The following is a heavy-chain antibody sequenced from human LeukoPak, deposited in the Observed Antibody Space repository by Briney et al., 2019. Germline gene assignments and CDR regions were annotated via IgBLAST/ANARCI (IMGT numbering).Heavy chain of an antibody. J-gene: IGHJ4*02. CDR2: INSDGRST. CDR3: AGGARGYTYGYTY. Sequence: GGPLRLSCAASGYTFSDYWMHWVRHAPGKGLVWVSRINSDGRSTSYADSVKGRFTISRDNAKNTLYLQMNSLRAEDTAVYYCAGGARGYTYGYTYWGQGTLVTVSS. CDR1: GYTFSDYW. V-gene: IGHV3-74*01. D-gene: IGHD5-18*01.